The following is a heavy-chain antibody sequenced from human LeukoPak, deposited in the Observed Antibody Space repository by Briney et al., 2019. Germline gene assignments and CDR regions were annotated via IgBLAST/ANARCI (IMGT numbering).Heavy chain of an antibody. Sequence: ASVKVSCKASGYTFTDYYVQWVRQAPGQGLEWMGWINPNSGGTNYAQKFQGTVTMTRDTSISTAYMELTRLRSDDTAVYYCARERGNYDILTDYYEGNGFDPWGQGTLVTVSS. CDR3: ARERGNYDILTDYYEGNGFDP. D-gene: IGHD3-9*01. CDR1: GYTFTDYY. V-gene: IGHV1-2*02. CDR2: INPNSGGT. J-gene: IGHJ5*02.